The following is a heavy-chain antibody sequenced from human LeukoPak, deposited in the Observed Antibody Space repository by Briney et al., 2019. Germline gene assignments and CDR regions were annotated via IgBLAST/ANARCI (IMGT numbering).Heavy chain of an antibody. Sequence: MSGGSLRLYCAASGFTFSNAWMSWVRQAPGKGLEWVGRIKSKTDGGTTDYAAPVKGRFTISRDDSKNTLYLQMNSLKTEDTAVYYCTTGGIIYDSSGYSHYWGQGTLVTVSS. V-gene: IGHV3-15*01. J-gene: IGHJ4*02. CDR1: GFTFSNAW. D-gene: IGHD3-22*01. CDR2: IKSKTDGGTT. CDR3: TTGGIIYDSSGYSHY.